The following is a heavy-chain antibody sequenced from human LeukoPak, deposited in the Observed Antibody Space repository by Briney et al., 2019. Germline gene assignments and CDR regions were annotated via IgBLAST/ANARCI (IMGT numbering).Heavy chain of an antibody. J-gene: IGHJ6*03. D-gene: IGHD1-1*01. CDR3: ARAGYGFYYYYMDV. CDR1: GFTFSSHW. Sequence: GGSLRLSCAASGFTFSSHWMHWVRQAPGKGLVWVSRINGDGSNTTYADSVKGRFTISRDNAKNTLYLQMNSLRAEDTAVYYCARAGYGFYYYYMDVWGKGTTVTVSS. V-gene: IGHV3-74*03. CDR2: INGDGSNT.